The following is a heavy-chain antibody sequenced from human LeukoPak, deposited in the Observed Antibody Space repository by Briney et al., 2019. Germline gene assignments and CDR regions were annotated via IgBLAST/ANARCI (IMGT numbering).Heavy chain of an antibody. CDR2: ISGSGGST. CDR3: AVAGTDYYYYYYGMDV. J-gene: IGHJ6*02. D-gene: IGHD6-19*01. V-gene: IGHV3-23*01. CDR1: GFTFSSYA. Sequence: GGSLRLSCTASGFTFSSYAMSWVRQAPGKGLEWVSAISGSGGSTYYADSVKGRFTISRDNSKNTLYLQMNSLRAEDTAVYYVAVAGTDYYYYYYGMDVWGQGTTVTVSS.